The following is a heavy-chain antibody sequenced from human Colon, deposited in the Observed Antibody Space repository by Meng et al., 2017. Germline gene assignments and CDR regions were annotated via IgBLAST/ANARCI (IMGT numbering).Heavy chain of an antibody. CDR1: GFSFSSNF. D-gene: IGHD1-26*01. J-gene: IGHJ4*02. CDR3: AKNRVGHDF. Sequence: GGSLRLSCAASGFSFSSNFMSWVRQAPGKGLEWVASIKHDGSEEGYVDSVEGRFTISRDNTKNSLYLQMNSLRAEDTAVYYCAKNRVGHDFWGQGMLVTVSS. V-gene: IGHV3-7*01. CDR2: IKHDGSEE.